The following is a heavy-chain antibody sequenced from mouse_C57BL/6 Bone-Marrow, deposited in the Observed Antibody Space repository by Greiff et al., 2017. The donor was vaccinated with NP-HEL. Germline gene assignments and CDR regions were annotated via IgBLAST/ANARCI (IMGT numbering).Heavy chain of an antibody. V-gene: IGHV7-1*01. CDR2: SRNKANDYTT. CDR3: ARDASIYYGNPGYAMDY. J-gene: IGHJ4*01. CDR1: GFTFSDFY. Sequence: EVKLVESGGGLVQSGRSLSLSCATSGFTFSDFYMEWVRQAPGKGLEWIAASRNKANDYTTEYSASVKGRFIVSRDTSQSILYLQMNALRAEDTAIYYCARDASIYYGNPGYAMDYWGQGTSVTVSS. D-gene: IGHD2-1*01.